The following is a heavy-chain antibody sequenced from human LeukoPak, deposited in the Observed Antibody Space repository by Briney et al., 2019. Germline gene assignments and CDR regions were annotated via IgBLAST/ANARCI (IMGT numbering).Heavy chain of an antibody. CDR3: AKENKPYYDILTGYDY. CDR2: ISGDGGST. V-gene: IGHV3-43*02. CDR1: GFTVSNNY. Sequence: GGSLRLSCAVSGFTVSNNYTTWVRQAPGKGLEWVSLISGDGGSTYYADSVKGRFTISRDNSKNSLYLQMNSLRTEDTALYYCAKENKPYYDILTGYDYWGQGTLVTVSS. J-gene: IGHJ4*02. D-gene: IGHD3-9*01.